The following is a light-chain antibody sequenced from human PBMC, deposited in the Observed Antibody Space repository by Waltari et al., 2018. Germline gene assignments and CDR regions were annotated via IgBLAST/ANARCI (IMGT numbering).Light chain of an antibody. J-gene: IGKJ2*01. V-gene: IGKV1-39*01. Sequence: DIQMTQSPSSLSASVGDRVTITCRASQSISSDVNWYHHKPGKAPKLLIYAATCLISWVPSRFSGSGSGTDFTLTISSLQPEDFASYYCQQCYRTPPTFGQGTKLEI. CDR3: QQCYRTPPT. CDR1: QSISSD. CDR2: AAT.